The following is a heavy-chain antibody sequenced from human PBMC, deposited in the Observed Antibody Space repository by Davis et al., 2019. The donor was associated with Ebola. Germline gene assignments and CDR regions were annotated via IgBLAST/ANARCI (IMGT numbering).Heavy chain of an antibody. D-gene: IGHD4-17*01. V-gene: IGHV3-73*01. CDR1: GFTFSGSA. Sequence: GSLRLSCAASGFTFSGSAMHWVRQASGKGLEWVGRIRSKANSYATAYAASVKGRFTISRDDSKNTAYLQMNSLKTEDTAVYYCTGTVTTIDYWGQGTLVTVSS. CDR2: IRSKANSYAT. CDR3: TGTVTTIDY. J-gene: IGHJ4*02.